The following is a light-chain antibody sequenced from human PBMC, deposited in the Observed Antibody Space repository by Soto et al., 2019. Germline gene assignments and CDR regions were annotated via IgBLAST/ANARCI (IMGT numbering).Light chain of an antibody. CDR3: QQSYRSPYT. CDR2: GAS. Sequence: IQMPQSPSSLSASVGDSVTVTCRASQSINIYLNWYQQKPGKAPTLLIYGASSLQSGVPSRFTGGGSRTDFTLTISSLQPEDFATYYCQQSYRSPYTFGQVTKLEIK. V-gene: IGKV1-39*01. J-gene: IGKJ2*01. CDR1: QSINIY.